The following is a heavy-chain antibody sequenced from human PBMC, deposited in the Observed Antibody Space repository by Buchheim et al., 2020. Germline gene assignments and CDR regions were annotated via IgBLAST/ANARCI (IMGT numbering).Heavy chain of an antibody. Sequence: QVQLQESGPGLVKPSETLSLTCNVSGGSISSYYWSWIRQPPGKGLEWIGYIYYSGSTNHNPSLKSRVTISVDTSKNQFSLKLSSATAADTAVYYCARGGSSGYFYGWGQGTL. CDR3: ARGGSSGYFYG. CDR2: IYYSGST. J-gene: IGHJ4*02. D-gene: IGHD3-22*01. CDR1: GGSISSYY. V-gene: IGHV4-59*01.